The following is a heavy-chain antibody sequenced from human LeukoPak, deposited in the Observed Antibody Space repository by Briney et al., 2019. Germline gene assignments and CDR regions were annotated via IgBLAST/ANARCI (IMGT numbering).Heavy chain of an antibody. D-gene: IGHD2-15*01. V-gene: IGHV4-34*01. Sequence: SETLSLTCAVYGGSFSGYYWSWIRQPPGKGLEWIGEINHSGSTNYNPSLKSRVIISVGTSKNQFSLKLSSVTAADTAVHYCAREGVVGDYGHFDYWGQGTLVTVSS. CDR1: GGSFSGYY. CDR3: AREGVVGDYGHFDY. CDR2: INHSGST. J-gene: IGHJ4*02.